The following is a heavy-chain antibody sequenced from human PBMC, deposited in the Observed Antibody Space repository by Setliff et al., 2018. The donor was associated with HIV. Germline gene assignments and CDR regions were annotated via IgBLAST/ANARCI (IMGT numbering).Heavy chain of an antibody. CDR1: GYDFSSYS. CDR3: ARGGLGFLDWCLPDS. CDR2: ISGLTGEV. J-gene: IGHJ4*02. V-gene: IGHV1-18*04. Sequence: ASVKVSCKASGYDFSSYSMMWVRQTPGQGLEWLGWISGLTGEVRLAKEFQGRVTLTTSASTAYMELKSLRFEDRGGYYCARGGLGFLDWCLPDSWGQGTLVTVSS. D-gene: IGHD2-21*02.